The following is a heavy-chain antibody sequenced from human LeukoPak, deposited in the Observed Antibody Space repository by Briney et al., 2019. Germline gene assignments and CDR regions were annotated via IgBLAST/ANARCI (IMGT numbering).Heavy chain of an antibody. CDR1: GFTFSSYA. Sequence: GGSLRLSCAASGFTFSSYAMHWVRQAPGKGLEYVSAISSNGGSTYYADSVKGRFTISRDNSKNTLYLQMGSLSAEDMAVYYCARGGGGYDAPFDYWGQGTLVTVSS. J-gene: IGHJ4*02. CDR2: ISSNGGST. D-gene: IGHD5-12*01. V-gene: IGHV3-64*02. CDR3: ARGGGGYDAPFDY.